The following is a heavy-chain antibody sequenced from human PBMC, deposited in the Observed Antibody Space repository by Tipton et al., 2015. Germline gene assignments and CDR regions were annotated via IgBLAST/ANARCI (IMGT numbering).Heavy chain of an antibody. V-gene: IGHV4-39*01. CDR1: GGSISSTNYY. J-gene: IGHJ4*02. CDR2: IYYSGST. Sequence: PGLVKPSQTLALTCSVSGGSISSTNYYWGWIRETPGKGLEWIGSIYYSGSTYYNPSLKSRVTMSVDTSKNQFSLKLSSVTAADTAVYYCAKYSYGSAFDYWGQGTLVTVSS. D-gene: IGHD5-18*01. CDR3: AKYSYGSAFDY.